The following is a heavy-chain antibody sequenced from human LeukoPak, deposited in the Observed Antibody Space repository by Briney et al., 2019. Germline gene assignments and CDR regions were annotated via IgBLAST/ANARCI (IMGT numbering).Heavy chain of an antibody. Sequence: TGGSLRLSCEASGFTFSNSGMASFCQAPGQGLEWVSTINLNGDETHYADSVKGRFTISRDNSKSTLALRMSSLRVEDTAVYYCERDPSEYEYNRGWYRDFWGQGSQVIVSS. CDR3: ERDPSEYEYNRGWYRDF. J-gene: IGHJ4*02. D-gene: IGHD6-19*01. CDR2: INLNGDET. CDR1: GFTFSNSG. V-gene: IGHV3-23*01.